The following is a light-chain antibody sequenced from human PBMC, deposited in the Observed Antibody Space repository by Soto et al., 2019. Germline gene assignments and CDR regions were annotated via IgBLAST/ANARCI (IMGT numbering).Light chain of an antibody. CDR2: EVS. Sequence: QSVLSQPASVSGSPGQSITISCTGTSSDVGNYNLVSWYQQHPDKAPKLMIYEVSKRPSGVSDRFSGPKSGNTASLTISGLQAEDEADYYCCSFAVSTTLLFGGGTKLTVL. CDR3: CSFAVSTTLL. V-gene: IGLV2-23*02. J-gene: IGLJ3*02. CDR1: SSDVGNYNL.